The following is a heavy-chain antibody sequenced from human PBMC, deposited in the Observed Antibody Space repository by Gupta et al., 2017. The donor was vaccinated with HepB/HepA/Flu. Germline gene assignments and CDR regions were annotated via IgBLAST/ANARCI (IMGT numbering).Heavy chain of an antibody. CDR1: GGSFSGYY. CDR2: INHSGST. J-gene: IGHJ6*03. Sequence: QVQLQQWGAGLLKPSETLSLTCAVYGGSFSGYYWSWIRQPPGKGLEWIGEINHSGSTNYNPSLKSRVTISVDTSKNQFSLKLSSVTAADTAVYYCARGHKGVVNQSYYYYYMDVWGKGTTVTVSS. D-gene: IGHD3-22*01. V-gene: IGHV4-34*01. CDR3: ARGHKGVVNQSYYYYYMDV.